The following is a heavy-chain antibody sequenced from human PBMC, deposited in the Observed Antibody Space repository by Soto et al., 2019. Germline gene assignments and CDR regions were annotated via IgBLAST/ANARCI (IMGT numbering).Heavy chain of an antibody. CDR2: INHSGST. CDR3: ASGWSGYYYYGMDV. Sequence: SETLSLTCAVYGGSFSGYYWSWIRQPPGKGLEWIGEINHSGSTNYNPSLKSRVTISVDTSKNQFSLKLSSVTAADTAVYYCASGWSGYYYYGMDVWGQGTTVTVSS. V-gene: IGHV4-34*01. J-gene: IGHJ6*02. CDR1: GGSFSGYY. D-gene: IGHD3-10*01.